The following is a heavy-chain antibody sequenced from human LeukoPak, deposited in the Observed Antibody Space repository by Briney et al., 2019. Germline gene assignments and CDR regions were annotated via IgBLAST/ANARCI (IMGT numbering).Heavy chain of an antibody. Sequence: PGGSLRLSCAASGFTFSLYSMNWVRQTPGKGLEWVSSISSSSTYIYYADSVKGRFTISRDNAKNPLYLQMNSLRAEDTAVYYCAGHHPRNTVDFWGQGTLVTVSS. D-gene: IGHD2/OR15-2a*01. V-gene: IGHV3-21*01. CDR2: ISSSSTYI. J-gene: IGHJ4*02. CDR1: GFTFSLYS. CDR3: AGHHPRNTVDF.